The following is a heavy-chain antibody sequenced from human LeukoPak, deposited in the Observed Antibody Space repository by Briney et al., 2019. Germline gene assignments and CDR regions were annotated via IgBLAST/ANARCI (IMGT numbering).Heavy chain of an antibody. CDR2: IYSGGST. V-gene: IGHV3-53*01. J-gene: IGHJ4*02. CDR3: ARGTSGYYYFSDY. CDR1: GFTVSSNY. Sequence: GGSLRLSCAASGFTVSSNYMSWVRQAPGKGLEWVSVIYSGGSTYYADSVKGRFTISRDNSKNTLYLQMNSLRAEDTAVYYCARGTSGYYYFSDYWGQGTLVTVSS. D-gene: IGHD3-22*01.